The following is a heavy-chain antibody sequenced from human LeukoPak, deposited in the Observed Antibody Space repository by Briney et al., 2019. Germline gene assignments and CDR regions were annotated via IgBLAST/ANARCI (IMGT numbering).Heavy chain of an antibody. Sequence: GGSLRLSCADSGFTFSTYVMSWVRQAPGKGLEWISTISGGGSSTYYADSVKGRFTISRDNSKNTLYLQMNSLRAGDTAVYYCAKRESRGKYLDYWGQGTLVTVSS. CDR1: GFTFSTYV. CDR2: ISGGGSST. CDR3: AKRESRGKYLDY. D-gene: IGHD3-10*01. V-gene: IGHV3-23*01. J-gene: IGHJ4*02.